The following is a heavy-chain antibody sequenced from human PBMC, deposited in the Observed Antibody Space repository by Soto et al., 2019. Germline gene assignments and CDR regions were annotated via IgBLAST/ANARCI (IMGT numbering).Heavy chain of an antibody. V-gene: IGHV4-39*01. Sequence: SETLSLTCTVSGGSISSSSYYWGWIRQPPGKGLEWIGSIYYSGSTYYNPSLKSRVTISVDTSKNQFSLKLSSVTAADTAVYYCARQGEEYSGYDFDYWGQGTLVTVSS. CDR1: GGSISSSSYY. J-gene: IGHJ4*02. D-gene: IGHD5-12*01. CDR2: IYYSGST. CDR3: ARQGEEYSGYDFDY.